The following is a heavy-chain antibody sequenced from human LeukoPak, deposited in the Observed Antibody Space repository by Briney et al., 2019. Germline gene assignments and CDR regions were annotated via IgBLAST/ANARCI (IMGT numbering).Heavy chain of an antibody. D-gene: IGHD3-10*01. V-gene: IGHV4-39*01. CDR3: ASKYHYGSGTFDY. J-gene: IGHJ4*02. Sequence: SETLSLTCTVSGGSISSSSYYWGWIRQPPGKGLEWIGSIYYSGSTYQNPSLKSRVTVSVDTSKNQFSLKLSSVTAADTAVYYCASKYHYGSGTFDYWGQGTLVTVSS. CDR2: IYYSGST. CDR1: GGSISSSSYY.